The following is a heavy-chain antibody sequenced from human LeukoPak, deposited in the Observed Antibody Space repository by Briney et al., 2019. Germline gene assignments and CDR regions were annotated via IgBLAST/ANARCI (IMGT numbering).Heavy chain of an antibody. CDR1: GGTFSSYA. J-gene: IGHJ6*02. Sequence: SVKVSCKVSGGTFSSYAISWVRQAPGQGLEWMGGIIPIFGTANYAQKFQGRVTITADESTSTAYMELSSLRSEDTAVYYCARVSRGVVPAAPFYYYYGMDVWGQGTTVTVSS. D-gene: IGHD2-2*01. V-gene: IGHV1-69*01. CDR2: IIPIFGTA. CDR3: ARVSRGVVPAAPFYYYYGMDV.